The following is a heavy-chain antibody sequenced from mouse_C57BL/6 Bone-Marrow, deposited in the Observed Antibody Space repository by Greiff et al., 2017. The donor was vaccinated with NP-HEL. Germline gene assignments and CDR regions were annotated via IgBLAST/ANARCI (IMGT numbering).Heavy chain of an antibody. Sequence: VQLQQSGPELVKPGASVKLSCKASGYTFTSYDINWVKQRPGQGLEWIGWIYPRDGSNKYNEKFKGKATLTVDTSSSTAYMELHSLTSEDSAVDFCARGQARFAYWGQGTLVTVSA. CDR1: GYTFTSYD. J-gene: IGHJ3*01. CDR2: IYPRDGSN. D-gene: IGHD3-2*02. CDR3: ARGQARFAY. V-gene: IGHV1-85*01.